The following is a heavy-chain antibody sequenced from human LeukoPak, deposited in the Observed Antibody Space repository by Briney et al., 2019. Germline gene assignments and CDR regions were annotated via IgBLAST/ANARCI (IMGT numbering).Heavy chain of an antibody. D-gene: IGHD1-26*01. V-gene: IGHV1-46*01. CDR3: ARAQWGGATYYYYMDV. CDR2: INPSGGST. CDR1: GYTFTSYY. J-gene: IGHJ6*03. Sequence: GASVKVSCKASGYTFTSYYMHWVRQAPGQGLEWMGIINPSGGSTSYAQKFQGRVTMTRDMSTSTVYMELSSLRSEDTAVYYCARAQWGGATYYYYMDVWGKGTTVTVSS.